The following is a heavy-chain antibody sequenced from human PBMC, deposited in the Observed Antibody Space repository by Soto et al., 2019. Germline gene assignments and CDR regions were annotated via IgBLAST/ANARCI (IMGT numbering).Heavy chain of an antibody. D-gene: IGHD3-16*02. J-gene: IGHJ4*02. CDR3: TRSIGSWGGIGGFDY. Sequence: QVQLVQSETEVKKPGYAVKVSCKASGGTFNTYAMNWVRQAPGQGLEWMGGIIPMFDTPRYAQKFQGRVTSTVDESTTTAYMELSSLRSDDTAVYYCTRSIGSWGGIGGFDYWGQGTLVTVSS. CDR2: IIPMFDTP. CDR1: GGTFNTYA. V-gene: IGHV1-69*01.